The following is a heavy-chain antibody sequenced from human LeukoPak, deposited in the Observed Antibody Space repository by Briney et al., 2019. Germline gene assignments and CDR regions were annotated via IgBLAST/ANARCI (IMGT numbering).Heavy chain of an antibody. J-gene: IGHJ4*02. CDR1: GGTFSSYA. Sequence: GASVKASCKASGGTFSSYAISWVRQAPGQGLEWMGGIIPIFGTANYAQKFQGRVTITADKSTSTAYMELSSLRSEDTAVYYCARGGRDTANPWEGNFDYWGQGTLVTVSS. CDR2: IIPIFGTA. CDR3: ARGGRDTANPWEGNFDY. D-gene: IGHD5-18*01. V-gene: IGHV1-69*06.